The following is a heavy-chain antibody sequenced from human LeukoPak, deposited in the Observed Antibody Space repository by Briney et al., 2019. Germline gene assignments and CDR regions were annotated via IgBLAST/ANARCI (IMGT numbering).Heavy chain of an antibody. V-gene: IGHV3-23*01. D-gene: IGHD1-26*01. J-gene: IGHJ4*02. CDR3: AKPIVGATVTFDH. Sequence: GGSLRLSCAASGFTFSIYAMSWVRQAPGKGLEWVSAISGSGGSTFYADSVKGRFTISRDNSKNTLYLQMNSLRAEDTAVYYCAKPIVGATVTFDHWGQGTLVTVSS. CDR1: GFTFSIYA. CDR2: ISGSGGST.